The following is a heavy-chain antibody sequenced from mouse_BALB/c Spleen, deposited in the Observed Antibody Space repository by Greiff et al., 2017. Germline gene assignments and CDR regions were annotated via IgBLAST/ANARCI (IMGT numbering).Heavy chain of an antibody. V-gene: IGHV5-6-3*01. Sequence: EVQRVESGGGLVQPGGSLKLSCAASGFTFSSYGMSWVRQTPDKRLELVATINSNGGSTYYPDSVKGRFTISRDNAKNTLYLQMSSLKSEDTAMYYCASYRDYAMDYWGQGTSVTVSS. CDR1: GFTFSSYG. J-gene: IGHJ4*01. CDR3: ASYRDYAMDY. CDR2: INSNGGST. D-gene: IGHD2-14*01.